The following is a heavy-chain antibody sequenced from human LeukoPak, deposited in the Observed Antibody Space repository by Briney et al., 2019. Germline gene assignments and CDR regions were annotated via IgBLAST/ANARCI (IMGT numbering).Heavy chain of an antibody. CDR1: GFTFSSYW. J-gene: IGHJ4*02. Sequence: GGSLRLSCAASGFTFSSYWMHWVRHAPGKGLVWVSRINSDGSSTSYADSVRGRYTISRDNAKNTLYLQMNSLRAEDTAVYYCARDKQWLVENYFDYWGQGTLVTVSS. CDR2: INSDGSST. CDR3: ARDKQWLVENYFDY. V-gene: IGHV3-74*01. D-gene: IGHD6-19*01.